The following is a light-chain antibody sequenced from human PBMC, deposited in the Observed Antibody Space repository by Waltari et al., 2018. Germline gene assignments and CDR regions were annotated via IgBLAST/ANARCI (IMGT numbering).Light chain of an antibody. CDR3: QQSYSSPRT. J-gene: IGKJ1*01. CDR1: QSIGRK. CDR2: DVS. Sequence: IQMTQSPSTLSASVGDRVTITCRASQSIGRKLAWYRQKPGKAPNLLIYDVSSFESGVPSRFSGSGSGTDFTLTISSLQPEDFATYYCQQSYSSPRTFGQGTKVEIK. V-gene: IGKV1-39*01.